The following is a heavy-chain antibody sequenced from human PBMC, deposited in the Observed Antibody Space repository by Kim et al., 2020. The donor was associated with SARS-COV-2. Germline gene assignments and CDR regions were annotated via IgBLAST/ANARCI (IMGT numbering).Heavy chain of an antibody. J-gene: IGHJ5*02. Sequence: SETLSLTCTVSGGSVSSGSYYWSWIRQPPGKGLEWIGYIYYSGSTNYNPSLKSRVTIAVDTSKNQFSLKLSTVTAADTAVYYCARVSKIKWLRLDPWGQGTLVTVSS. CDR3: ARVSKIKWLRLDP. D-gene: IGHD5-12*01. CDR1: GGSVSSGSYY. CDR2: IYYSGST. V-gene: IGHV4-61*01.